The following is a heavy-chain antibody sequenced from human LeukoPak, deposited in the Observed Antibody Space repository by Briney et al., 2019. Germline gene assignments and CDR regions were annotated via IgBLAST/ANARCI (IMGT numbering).Heavy chain of an antibody. CDR2: IYHSGST. J-gene: IGHJ6*03. CDR3: ARASLNYYYYYYMDV. Sequence: SETLSLTCTVSGYSISSGYYWGWIRQPPGKGLEWIGSIYHSGSTYYNPSLKSRVTISVDTSKNQFSLKLSSVTAADTAVYYCARASLNYYYYYYMDVWGKGTTVTVSS. V-gene: IGHV4-38-2*02. CDR1: GYSISSGYY.